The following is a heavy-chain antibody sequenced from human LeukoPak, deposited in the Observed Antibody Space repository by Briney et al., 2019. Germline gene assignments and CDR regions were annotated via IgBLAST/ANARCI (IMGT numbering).Heavy chain of an antibody. D-gene: IGHD1-26*01. CDR2: IGDTT. CDR1: GFTFSTYA. V-gene: IGHV3-23*01. CDR3: AKAYAFVGANYFGY. Sequence: PGGSLRLSCAASGFTFSTYAMSWVRQAPGKGLEWVSAIGDTTYYADSVKGRFTISRDNSKNMLYLQMNNLRAEDAAIYYCAKAYAFVGANYFGYWGQGTLVTVSS. J-gene: IGHJ4*02.